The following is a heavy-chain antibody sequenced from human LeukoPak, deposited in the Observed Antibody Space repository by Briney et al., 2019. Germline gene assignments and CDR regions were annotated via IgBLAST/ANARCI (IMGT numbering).Heavy chain of an antibody. V-gene: IGHV4-59*01. CDR1: GASISSYY. CDR3: ARWSLYSSGWYFDY. D-gene: IGHD6-19*01. CDR2: IYYSGST. Sequence: SETLSLTCTVSGASISSYYWSWIRQPPGKGLEWMGYIYYSGSTSYSPSLKSRVTISVDTSKNQFSLNLSSVTAADTAVYYCARWSLYSSGWYFDYWGQGILVTVSS. J-gene: IGHJ4*02.